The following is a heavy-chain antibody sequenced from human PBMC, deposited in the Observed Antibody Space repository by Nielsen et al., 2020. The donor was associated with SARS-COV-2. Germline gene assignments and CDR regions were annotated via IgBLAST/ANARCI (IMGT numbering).Heavy chain of an antibody. J-gene: IGHJ4*02. D-gene: IGHD4/OR15-4a*01. CDR2: ISGSGGTT. Sequence: GESLKISCATSGFTFNSYAMSWVRQAPGKGLEWVSDISGSGGTTSYADSVKGRFTISRDNSKNTLYLQMNSLRAEDTAVYYCAKDRAGATYARFDFWGQGTLVTVSS. CDR3: AKDRAGATYARFDF. CDR1: GFTFNSYA. V-gene: IGHV3-23*01.